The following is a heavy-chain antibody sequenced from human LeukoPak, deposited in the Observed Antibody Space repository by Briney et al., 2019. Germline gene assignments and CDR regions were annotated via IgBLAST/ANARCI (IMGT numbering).Heavy chain of an antibody. D-gene: IGHD2/OR15-2a*01. CDR3: ARDRLEYTESRSLDY. Sequence: ASVKVSCKASGGTVSSYAISWVRQAPGQGHEWMGGIIPIFGTANYAQKFQGRVTITADESTSTAYMELSSLRSEDTAVYYCARDRLEYTESRSLDYCGQGTLVTVSS. CDR1: GGTVSSYA. J-gene: IGHJ4*02. V-gene: IGHV1-69*13. CDR2: IIPIFGTA.